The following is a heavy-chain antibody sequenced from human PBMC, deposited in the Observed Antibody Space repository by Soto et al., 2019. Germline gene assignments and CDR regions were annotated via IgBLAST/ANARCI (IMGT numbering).Heavy chain of an antibody. J-gene: IGHJ4*02. CDR3: GHSGLTSLGDY. D-gene: IGHD2-2*01. CDR1: GFSLSTYGVG. V-gene: IGHV2-5*02. Sequence: QITLKESGPTLVKPTQTLTLTCTFSGFSLSTYGVGVALIRQPPGKALEWLALIYWDDDMRYSPSLGDRLTVTKDTSKNQVVLTMTNVDPMDTGTYDCGHSGLTSLGDYWGEGTAGTVSS. CDR2: IYWDDDM.